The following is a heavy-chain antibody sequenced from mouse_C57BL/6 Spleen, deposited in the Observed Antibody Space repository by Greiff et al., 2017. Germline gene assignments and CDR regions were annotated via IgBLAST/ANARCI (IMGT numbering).Heavy chain of an antibody. J-gene: IGHJ2*01. CDR3: ARQGRLDY. CDR2: ISSGSSYT. CDR1: GFTFSSYG. Sequence: EVKLMESGGDLVKPGGSLKLSCAASGFTFSSYGMSWVRQTPDKRLEWVATISSGSSYTYYPDSVKGRFTISRDNAKNTLYLQMSGLKAEDTALYYCARQGRLDYWGQGTTLTVSS. V-gene: IGHV5-6*01.